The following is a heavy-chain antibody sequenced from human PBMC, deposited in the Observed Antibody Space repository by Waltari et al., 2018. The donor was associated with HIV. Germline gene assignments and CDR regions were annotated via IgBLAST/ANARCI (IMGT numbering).Heavy chain of an antibody. J-gene: IGHJ4*02. Sequence: QVHLVQSGAAVKKPGASVKVSCKVSGYSFTDLSIHWVRQTPGKGLEWMGGFDPEDGETIYAQKFQGRVTMTEDTSADTAYMELSSLRSEDTAVYYCATPGYSSGWSCDYWGQGTLVTVSS. D-gene: IGHD6-19*01. CDR3: ATPGYSSGWSCDY. CDR1: GYSFTDLS. CDR2: FDPEDGET. V-gene: IGHV1-24*01.